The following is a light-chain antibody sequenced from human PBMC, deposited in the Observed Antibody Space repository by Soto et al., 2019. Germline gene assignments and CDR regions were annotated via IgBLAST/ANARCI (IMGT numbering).Light chain of an antibody. CDR1: SGFVGSFSL. CDR2: GGD. CDR3: CLYVGATTYV. Sequence: QSALTQPASVSGSPGQSITISCTGTSGFVGSFSLVSWYQQHPGKAPIVMSSGGDRRPSGVPDRFSGATSVNTASRTISGLQADDESEYYCCLYVGATTYVFGTGTKVTVL. J-gene: IGLJ1*01. V-gene: IGLV2-23*01.